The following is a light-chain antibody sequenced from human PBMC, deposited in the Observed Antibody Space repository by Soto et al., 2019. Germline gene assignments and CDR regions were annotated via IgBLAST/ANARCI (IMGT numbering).Light chain of an antibody. Sequence: ENVLTQSPGTLSLSPGERATLSCRASQSVSGNYLAWYQHKPGQAPRLLIYGASSRATGIADRFSGSGSGTDFSLTISRLEPEDFAVYYCHQYGSSPLPGGSPLPFGGGTKVEIK. V-gene: IGKV3-20*01. CDR1: QSVSGNY. CDR3: HQYGSSPLPGGSPLP. J-gene: IGKJ4*01. CDR2: GAS.